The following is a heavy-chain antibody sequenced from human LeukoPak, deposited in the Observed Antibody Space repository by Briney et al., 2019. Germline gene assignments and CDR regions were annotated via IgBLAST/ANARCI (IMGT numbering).Heavy chain of an antibody. CDR2: IFPTGST. CDR1: GDSISSSTYY. CDR3: ARDLIAVAGRVDY. Sequence: SETLSLTCIVSGDSISSSTYYWSWIRQPAGKGLEWIGRIFPTGSTIYNPSLRSRLTLSVDTSKNQFSLKLSSVTAADTAVYYCARDLIAVAGRVDYWGQGTLVTVSS. J-gene: IGHJ4*02. D-gene: IGHD6-19*01. V-gene: IGHV4-61*02.